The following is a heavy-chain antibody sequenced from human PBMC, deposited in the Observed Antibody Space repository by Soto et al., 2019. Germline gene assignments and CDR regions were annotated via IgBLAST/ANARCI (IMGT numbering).Heavy chain of an antibody. D-gene: IGHD2-21*02. V-gene: IGHV3-23*01. Sequence: GGCLRLSCAACGVTLSSYALNGVRRAPGKGLEWVATSSDRRTGNTHYSDSVRGRFTLSRDYSRNILFLQMDSLRADDTALYYCTTWLTAHFDYWGRGTQVTVSS. CDR1: GVTLSSYA. CDR2: SSDRRTGNT. J-gene: IGHJ4*02. CDR3: TTWLTAHFDY.